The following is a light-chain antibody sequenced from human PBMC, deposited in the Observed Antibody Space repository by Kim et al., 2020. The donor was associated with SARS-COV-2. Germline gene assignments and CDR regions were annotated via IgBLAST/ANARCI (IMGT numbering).Light chain of an antibody. V-gene: IGKV3-11*01. CDR2: DAA. CDR3: QQSSNLVT. Sequence: SFSPGERATLSSAASQSVSTFLAYYQHQPDPAPRLLIYDAANSATSIPTKFSSSGSGTDFPLTISSLESEDFAVYYCQQSSNLVTFGGGTKVDIK. CDR1: QSVSTF. J-gene: IGKJ4*01.